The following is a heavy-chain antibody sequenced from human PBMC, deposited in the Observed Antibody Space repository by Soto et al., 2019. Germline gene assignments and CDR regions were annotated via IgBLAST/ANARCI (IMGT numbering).Heavy chain of an antibody. CDR3: TTESRVGAGNVHLDY. Sequence: EVQLVESGGGLVKPGGSLRLSCAASGFTFSNAWMNWVRQAPGKGLEWVGRIKSKTDGGTTDYAAPVKGRFTISRDDSKNTLYLQMNSLKTEDTAVYYCTTESRVGAGNVHLDYWGQGTLVTVSS. CDR1: GFTFSNAW. D-gene: IGHD1-26*01. J-gene: IGHJ4*02. V-gene: IGHV3-15*07. CDR2: IKSKTDGGTT.